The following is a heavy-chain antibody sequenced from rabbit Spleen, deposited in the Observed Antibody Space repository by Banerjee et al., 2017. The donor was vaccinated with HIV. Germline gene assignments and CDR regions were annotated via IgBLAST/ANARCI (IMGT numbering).Heavy chain of an antibody. CDR3: ARETSSGWGVVSYYFNL. J-gene: IGHJ4*01. Sequence: QSLEESGGGLVQPEGSFTLTCTASAISFGISDYMCWVRQAPGKGLEWIACIYADNSGDTYYASWAKGRFTITRSTSLNTVTLQMTSLTAADTATYFCARETSSGWGVVSYYFNLWGQGPWSPS. V-gene: IGHV1S40*01. D-gene: IGHD4-1*01. CDR2: IYADNSGDT. CDR1: AISFGISDY.